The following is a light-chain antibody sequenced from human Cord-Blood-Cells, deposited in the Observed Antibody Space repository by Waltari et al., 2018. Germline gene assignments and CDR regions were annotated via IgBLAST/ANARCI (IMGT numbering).Light chain of an antibody. CDR1: TGAVTSGYY. V-gene: IGLV7-43*01. CDR3: LLYYGGARV. Sequence: QTVVTQEPSLTVSPGGTVTLTCASSTGAVTSGYYPNWFQQKPGQAPRALNYHPSTHPPWPPARCAGSLLGGKAALTLSGVQPEDEAEYYCLLYYGGARVFGGGTKLTVL. J-gene: IGLJ3*02. CDR2: HPS.